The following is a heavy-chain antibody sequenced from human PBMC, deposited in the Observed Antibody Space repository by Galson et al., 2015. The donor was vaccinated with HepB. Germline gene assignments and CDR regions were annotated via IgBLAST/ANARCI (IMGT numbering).Heavy chain of an antibody. J-gene: IGHJ5*02. CDR3: RGGDRDDNRSDP. V-gene: IGHV3-30*04. Sequence: SLRLSCADSRLTFSKNAMHWVRQAPGKGLEWVAVISYDGRNTYYADSVKGRFTISRDNSKNTVYLQMTSVRPEDTAVYYCRGGDRDDNRSDPWGQGTLVIVSS. CDR1: RLTFSKNA. CDR2: ISYDGRNT. D-gene: IGHD2-21*02.